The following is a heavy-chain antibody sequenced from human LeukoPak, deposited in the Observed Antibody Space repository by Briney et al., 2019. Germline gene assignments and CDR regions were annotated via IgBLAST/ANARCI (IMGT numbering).Heavy chain of an antibody. D-gene: IGHD3-22*01. CDR1: GFTFSRYW. J-gene: IGHJ5*02. CDR2: IDSDGTNR. V-gene: IGHV3-74*01. CDR3: ARNYDSSGYGYNWFDP. Sequence: PGGSLRLSCAASGFTFSRYWMHWVRQAPGKGLVWVSRIDSDGTNRDYADSVKGRFTISRDNAKNTVYLQMNSLRDEDTAVYYCARNYDSSGYGYNWFDPWGQGTLVTVSS.